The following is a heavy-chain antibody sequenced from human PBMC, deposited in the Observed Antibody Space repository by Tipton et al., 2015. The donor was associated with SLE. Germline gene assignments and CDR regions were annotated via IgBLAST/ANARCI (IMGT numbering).Heavy chain of an antibody. CDR3: ASLPEH. Sequence: TLSLTCSVSGGSISNNYWIWIRQPPGKGLEWIGFIYATDKTRYSPSLASRAVISVDPSKNQVSLKLASVSAADTGTYYCASLPEHWGQGTLVAVSS. CDR1: GGSISNNY. J-gene: IGHJ4*02. V-gene: IGHV4-59*03. CDR2: IYATDKT.